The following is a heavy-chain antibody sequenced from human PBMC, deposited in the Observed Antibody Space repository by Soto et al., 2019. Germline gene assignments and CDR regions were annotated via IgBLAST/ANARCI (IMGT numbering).Heavy chain of an antibody. V-gene: IGHV3-30*03. Sequence: HPGGSLRLSCAASGFTFSSYGMHWVRQAPGKGLEWVAVISYDGSNKYYADSVKGRFTISRDNSKNTLYLQMNSLRAEDTAVYYCVGGYYYYYGMDVWGQGTTVTVSS. CDR1: GFTFSSYG. J-gene: IGHJ6*02. CDR3: VGGYYYYYGMDV. D-gene: IGHD1-26*01. CDR2: ISYDGSNK.